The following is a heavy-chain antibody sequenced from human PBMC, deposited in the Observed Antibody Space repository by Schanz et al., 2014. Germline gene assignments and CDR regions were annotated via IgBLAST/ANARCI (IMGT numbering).Heavy chain of an antibody. D-gene: IGHD6-19*01. Sequence: EVKLLESGGTVVQPGGSLRVSCAASGFVFRTFAMYWVRQPPGKGLEWVSLIDYAGSTNYADSVKGRMTVSRDTSKNALFLQMNNLRAEDTAVYYCASPPISVAGRLADYWGQGILVAVSS. CDR2: IDYAGST. J-gene: IGHJ4*02. V-gene: IGHV3-66*01. CDR1: GFVFRTFA. CDR3: ASPPISVAGRLADY.